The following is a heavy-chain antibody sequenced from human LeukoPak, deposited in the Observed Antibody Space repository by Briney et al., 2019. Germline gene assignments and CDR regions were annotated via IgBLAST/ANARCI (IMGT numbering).Heavy chain of an antibody. CDR3: ARALSGSYFSLFIY. J-gene: IGHJ4*02. CDR2: ISAYNGNT. Sequence: GASVKVSCKASGYTFTSYGISWVRQAPGQGLEWMGWISAYNGNTNYAQKLQGRVTMTTDTSTSTAYMELRSLRTEDTAVYYCARALSGSYFSLFIYWGQGTLVTVSS. CDR1: GYTFTSYG. V-gene: IGHV1-18*01. D-gene: IGHD1-26*01.